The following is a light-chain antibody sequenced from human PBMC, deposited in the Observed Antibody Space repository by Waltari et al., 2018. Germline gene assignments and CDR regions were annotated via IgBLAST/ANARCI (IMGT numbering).Light chain of an antibody. V-gene: IGKV1-8*01. J-gene: IGKJ5*01. CDR1: QGISSY. CDR2: AAS. CDR3: QQYYSYPLT. Sequence: AIRITQSPSSLSASPGDRVTITCRASQGISSYLAWYQQKPGKAPKLLIYAASTLQSGVPSRFSGSGSGTDFTLTISCLQSEDFATYYCQQYYSYPLTFGQGTRLEIK.